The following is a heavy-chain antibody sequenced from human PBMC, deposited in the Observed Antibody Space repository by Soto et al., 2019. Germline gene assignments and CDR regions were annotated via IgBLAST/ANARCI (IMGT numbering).Heavy chain of an antibody. J-gene: IGHJ4*02. CDR3: ARVVSGSWYDYFDY. D-gene: IGHD6-13*01. CDR2: MNHRGTS. Sequence: SETLSLTCAVYGEPLSDYYWSWIRQPPGKGLEWIGEMNHRGTSNYSPSLKSRVIISLDTSKNQFSLKLSSVTAADTAVYYCARVVSGSWYDYFDYWGQGTLVTVSS. V-gene: IGHV4-34*01. CDR1: GEPLSDYY.